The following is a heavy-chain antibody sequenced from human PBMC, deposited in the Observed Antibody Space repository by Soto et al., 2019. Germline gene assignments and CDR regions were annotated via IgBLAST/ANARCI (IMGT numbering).Heavy chain of an antibody. Sequence: EVQLLESGGGLVQPGGSLRLSCAASGFTFSSYAMSWVRQAPGKGLEWVSAISGSGGSTYYADSVKGRFTISRDNSKNPVYLEMNGLGGEGTGVYYWSKGGWQGVWGSYGAFYFWGQGTLVTVSS. CDR3: SKGGWQGVWGSYGAFYF. V-gene: IGHV3-23*01. CDR2: ISGSGGST. J-gene: IGHJ4*02. D-gene: IGHD3-16*01. CDR1: GFTFSSYA.